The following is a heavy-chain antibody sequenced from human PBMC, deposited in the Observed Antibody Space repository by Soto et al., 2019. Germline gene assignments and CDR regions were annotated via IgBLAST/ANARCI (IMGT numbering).Heavy chain of an antibody. CDR1: GGSISSGGYF. CDR2: MSYSEPN. D-gene: IGHD3-22*01. CDR3: ASGPDSYDISGYDSFDF. V-gene: IGHV4-31*03. Sequence: SETLSLTCTVSGGSISSGGYFWSWIRQRPGKGLEWIGYMSYSEPNHYNPSLKSRATISVDTPENQFFLKLSSVTAADTAVYFCASGPDSYDISGYDSFDFWGQGIQVTVSS. J-gene: IGHJ4*02.